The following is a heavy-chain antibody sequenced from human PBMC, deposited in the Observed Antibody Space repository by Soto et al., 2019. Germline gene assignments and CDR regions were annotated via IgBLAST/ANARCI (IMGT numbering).Heavy chain of an antibody. D-gene: IGHD2-21*02. J-gene: IGHJ4*02. CDR3: ARVPVVMTAVQGAYFDC. V-gene: IGHV3-72*01. CDR2: IRNKLNSYTT. Sequence: EVQLVESGGGLVQPGGSLRLSCAASGFTFSDHYMDWVRQAPGKGLEWVGRIRNKLNSYTTNYAASVQGRFTLSRDDSKNSVHLQMNGLKTEDTAVYYCARVPVVMTAVQGAYFDCWGQGTLVTVSS. CDR1: GFTFSDHY.